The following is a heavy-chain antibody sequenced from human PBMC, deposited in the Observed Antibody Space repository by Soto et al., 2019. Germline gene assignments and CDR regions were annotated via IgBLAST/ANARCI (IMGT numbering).Heavy chain of an antibody. D-gene: IGHD4-4*01. CDR2: MNEDGSER. CDR3: ARDRAYSRFDY. CDR1: GFSFSSAW. Sequence: EVQLVESGGGLVQPGGSLRLSCAVSGFSFSSAWMTWIRQAPGKGLERVAIMNEDGSERYYVDSVKGRSTISRDNAKNALFLQMNSLRVEDTAVYFCARDRAYSRFDYWGQGSLVTVSS. J-gene: IGHJ4*02. V-gene: IGHV3-7*03.